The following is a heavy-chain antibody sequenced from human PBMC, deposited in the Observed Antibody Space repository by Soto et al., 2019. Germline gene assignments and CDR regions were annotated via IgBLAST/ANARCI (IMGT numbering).Heavy chain of an antibody. CDR1: GFTFSDYY. Sequence: GGSLRVSCAASGFTFSDYYRSWIRQDTGKGLEWVSYISSSGSTIYYADSVKGRFTISRDNAKNSLYLQMNSLRAEDTAVYYCARRGSELELRVYWGQGTLVTVSS. V-gene: IGHV3-11*01. CDR2: ISSSGSTI. J-gene: IGHJ4*02. CDR3: ARRGSELELRVY. D-gene: IGHD1-7*01.